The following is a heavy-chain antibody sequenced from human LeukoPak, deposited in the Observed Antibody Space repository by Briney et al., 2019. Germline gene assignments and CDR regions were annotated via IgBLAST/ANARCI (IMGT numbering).Heavy chain of an antibody. CDR3: ARRFPRGRAGFDI. D-gene: IGHD3-10*01. CDR2: FDASDSYT. Sequence: NLGESLKISGKGSGYSFTTYWISWVRQLPGKGLEWMGRFDASDSYTNYSPSFQGHVTISADKSISTAYLQWSSLKASDTAMYYCARRFPRGRAGFDIWGQGTMVTVSS. CDR1: GYSFTTYW. V-gene: IGHV5-10-1*01. J-gene: IGHJ3*02.